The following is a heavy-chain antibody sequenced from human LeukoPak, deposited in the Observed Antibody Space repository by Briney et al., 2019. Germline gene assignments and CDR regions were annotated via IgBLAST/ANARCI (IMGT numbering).Heavy chain of an antibody. J-gene: IGHJ4*02. CDR3: ARLGWGSMMWDY. D-gene: IGHD2/OR15-2a*01. V-gene: IGHV4-39*01. Sequence: NPSETLSLTCTVSGGSISSSSYYWGWIRQPPGKGLERIGSIYYSGSTYYNPSLKSRVTISVDTSKKQFSLRLSSVSAADTAVYYCARLGWGSMMWDYWGQGTLVTVSS. CDR2: IYYSGST. CDR1: GGSISSSSYY.